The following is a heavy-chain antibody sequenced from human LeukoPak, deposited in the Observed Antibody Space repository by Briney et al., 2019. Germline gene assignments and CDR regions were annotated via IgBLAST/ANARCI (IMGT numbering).Heavy chain of an antibody. Sequence: PGGSLRLSCAASGFTVSSNYMSWVRQAPGKGLEWVSVIYSGGSTYYADSVKGRFTISRDNSKNTLYLQMNSLRAEDMAVYYCAREGYYYDSSGYYSEAFDIWGQGTMVTVSS. D-gene: IGHD3-22*01. CDR3: AREGYYYDSSGYYSEAFDI. V-gene: IGHV3-53*01. J-gene: IGHJ3*02. CDR2: IYSGGST. CDR1: GFTVSSNY.